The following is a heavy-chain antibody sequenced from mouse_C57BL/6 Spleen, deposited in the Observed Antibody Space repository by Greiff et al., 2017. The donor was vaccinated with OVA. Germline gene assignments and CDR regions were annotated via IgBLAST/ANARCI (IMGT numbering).Heavy chain of an antibody. D-gene: IGHD1-1*01. CDR2: IDPETGGT. CDR1: GYTFTDYE. J-gene: IGHJ4*01. CDR3: TKSYYYGSPYYAMDY. V-gene: IGHV1-15*01. Sequence: QVQLQQSGAELVRPGASVTLSCKASGYTFTDYEMHWVKQTPVHGLEWIGAIDPETGGTAYNQKFKGKAILTADKSSSTAYMELRSLTSEDSAVYYCTKSYYYGSPYYAMDYWGQGTSVTVSS.